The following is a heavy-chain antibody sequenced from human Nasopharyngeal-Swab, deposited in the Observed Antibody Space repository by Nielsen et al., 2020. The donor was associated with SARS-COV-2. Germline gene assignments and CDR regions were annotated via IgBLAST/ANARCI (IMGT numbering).Heavy chain of an antibody. CDR1: GFTFSSHV. J-gene: IGHJ6*02. Sequence: GESLKISCAASGFTFSSHVMNWVRQAPGKGLEWVSYIDRGSGFMFYADSEKGRFTISRDNAENSLYLQMNSLGDEDTAVYYCARDWIVITEYYYGLDAWGQGTTVTVSS. V-gene: IGHV3-48*02. D-gene: IGHD3-22*01. CDR2: IDRGSGFM. CDR3: ARDWIVITEYYYGLDA.